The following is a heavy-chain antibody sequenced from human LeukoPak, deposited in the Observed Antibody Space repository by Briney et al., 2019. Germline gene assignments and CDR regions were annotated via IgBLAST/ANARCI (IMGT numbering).Heavy chain of an antibody. CDR2: INPNSGGT. CDR1: GYTFTVYY. V-gene: IGHV1-2*02. Sequence: ASVTVSCTASGYTFTVYYMHWVRQAPGQGLEWMGWINPNSGGTNYAQKFQGRVTMTRDTSISTAYMELSRLRSDDTAVYYCARDLVGLRFLEWLSKYYYYGMDVWGQGTTVTVSS. D-gene: IGHD3-3*01. J-gene: IGHJ6*02. CDR3: ARDLVGLRFLEWLSKYYYYGMDV.